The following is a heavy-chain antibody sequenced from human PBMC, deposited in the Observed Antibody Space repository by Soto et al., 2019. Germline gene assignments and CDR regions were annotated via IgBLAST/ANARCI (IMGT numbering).Heavy chain of an antibody. J-gene: IGHJ6*02. CDR2: ISSSGSTI. D-gene: IGHD3-9*01. CDR3: ARDPLRDIYDILTGYYTEYYYYGMDV. V-gene: IGHV3-11*01. CDR1: GFTFSDYY. Sequence: GGSLRLSCAASGFTFSDYYMSWIRQAPGKGLEWVSYISSSGSTIYYADSVKGRFTISRDNAKNSLYLRMNSLRAEDTAVYYCARDPLRDIYDILTGYYTEYYYYGMDVWGQGTTVTVSS.